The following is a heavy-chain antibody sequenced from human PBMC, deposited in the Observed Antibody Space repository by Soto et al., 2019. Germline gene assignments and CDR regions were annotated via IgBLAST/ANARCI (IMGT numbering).Heavy chain of an antibody. CDR1: GFTVTDSY. CDR2: MYSGGST. D-gene: IGHD6-6*01. Sequence: EMQLVETGGGLIQPGGSLRLSCAASGFTVTDSYMSWVRQAPGKGLVWVSVMYSGGSTYYAASVKGRFTISRDNSKNTVYLEMNVLRGEDTAVYYCARDRTGYYGMDVWGQGTTVTVSS. J-gene: IGHJ6*02. CDR3: ARDRTGYYGMDV. V-gene: IGHV3-53*02.